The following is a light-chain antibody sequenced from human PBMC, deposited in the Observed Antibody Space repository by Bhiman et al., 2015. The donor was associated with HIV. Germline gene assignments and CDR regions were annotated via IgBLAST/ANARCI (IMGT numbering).Light chain of an antibody. CDR2: EVS. J-gene: IGLJ1*01. Sequence: QSALTQPASVSGSPGQSITISCTGTTSDVGNYRLVSWYQQHPGKAPKLLLFEVSKRPSGVPDRFSGSKFGNTASLTISELQTEDEADYYCCSFTGDTHLYVFGSGTTVTVL. CDR3: CSFTGDTHLYV. V-gene: IGLV2-14*02. CDR1: TSDVGNYRL.